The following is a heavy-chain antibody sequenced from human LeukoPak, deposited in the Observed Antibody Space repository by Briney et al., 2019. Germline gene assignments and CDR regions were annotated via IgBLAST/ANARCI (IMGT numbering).Heavy chain of an antibody. J-gene: IGHJ4*02. D-gene: IGHD2-2*01. CDR2: IYPGDSDT. V-gene: IGHV5-51*01. Sequence: GESLKISCKGSGYSFASYWIGWVRQMPGKGLEWMGIIYPGDSDTRYSPSFQGQVTISADKSIGTAYLQWNSLKASDTAMYYCASQTEHCSSTSCSSFDYWGQGTLVTVSS. CDR3: ASQTEHCSSTSCSSFDY. CDR1: GYSFASYW.